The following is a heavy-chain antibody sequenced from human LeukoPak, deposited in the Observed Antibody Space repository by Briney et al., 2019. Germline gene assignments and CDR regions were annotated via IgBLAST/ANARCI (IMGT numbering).Heavy chain of an antibody. J-gene: IGHJ4*02. CDR3: APPYCSSTSCYSYY. CDR2: ISYDGSNK. V-gene: IGHV3-30*01. CDR1: GFTFSSYA. Sequence: GGSLRLSCAASGFTFSSYAMHWVRQAPGKGLEWVAVISYDGSNKYYADSVKGRFTISRDNSKNTLYLQMNSLRAEDTAVYYCAPPYCSSTSCYSYYWGQGTLVTVSS. D-gene: IGHD2-2*01.